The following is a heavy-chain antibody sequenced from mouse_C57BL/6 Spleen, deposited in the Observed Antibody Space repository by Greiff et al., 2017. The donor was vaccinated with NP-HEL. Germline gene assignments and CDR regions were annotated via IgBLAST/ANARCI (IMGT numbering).Heavy chain of an antibody. CDR1: GYTFTSYW. CDR3: ARWLLRERYFDV. V-gene: IGHV1-52*01. J-gene: IGHJ1*03. Sequence: VQLQQPGAGLVRPGSSVKLSCKASGYTFTSYWMHWVKQRPIQGLEWIGNIDPSDSETHYNQKFKDKATLTVDKSSSTAYMQLSSLTSEDSAVYYCARWLLRERYFDVWGTGTTVTVSS. CDR2: IDPSDSET. D-gene: IGHD2-3*01.